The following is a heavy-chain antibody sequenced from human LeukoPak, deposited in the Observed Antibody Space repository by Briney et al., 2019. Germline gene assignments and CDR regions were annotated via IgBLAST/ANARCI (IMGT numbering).Heavy chain of an antibody. Sequence: PSETLSLTCTVSGGSISSYYWSWIRQPAGKGLEWIGRIYTSGSTNYNPSLKSRVTMSVDTYKNQFSLKLSSVTAADTAVYYCARDMRGISGTMIVVAPPAFDIWGQGTMVTVSS. CDR2: IYTSGST. CDR3: ARDMRGISGTMIVVAPPAFDI. CDR1: GGSISSYY. J-gene: IGHJ3*02. D-gene: IGHD3-22*01. V-gene: IGHV4-4*07.